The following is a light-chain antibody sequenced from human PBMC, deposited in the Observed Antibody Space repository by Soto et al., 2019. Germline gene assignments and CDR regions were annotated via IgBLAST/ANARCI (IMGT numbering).Light chain of an antibody. CDR1: QTVRSY. CDR2: GAS. Sequence: EIVMTQSPATLSVSPGERATLSCRASQTVRSYLAWFQQKPGQAPSLLIYGASTRATGIPARFSGSGSGTEITLTISSLQSEDFALYYCQQYNNWPLTFGGGTKVEI. CDR3: QQYNNWPLT. V-gene: IGKV3-15*01. J-gene: IGKJ4*01.